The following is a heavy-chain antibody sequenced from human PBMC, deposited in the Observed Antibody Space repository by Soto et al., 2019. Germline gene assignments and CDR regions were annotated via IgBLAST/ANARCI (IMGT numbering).Heavy chain of an antibody. Sequence: ASVKVSCKASGYAFIKYGVSWVRQAPGQGLEWMGWISAYNGNTKYAQNLQGRVTMTTDTSTSTAYMELRSLRSDDTAVYYCARNDHPPINNEFWSGYSRNPYYYYGMDVWGQGTTVTVSS. V-gene: IGHV1-18*01. CDR2: ISAYNGNT. D-gene: IGHD3-3*01. CDR3: ARNDHPPINNEFWSGYSRNPYYYYGMDV. J-gene: IGHJ6*02. CDR1: GYAFIKYG.